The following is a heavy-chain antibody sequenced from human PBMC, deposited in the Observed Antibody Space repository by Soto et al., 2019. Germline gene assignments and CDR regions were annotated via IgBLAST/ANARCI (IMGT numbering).Heavy chain of an antibody. CDR3: AGGPRAIFGVVAGGNRDDY. V-gene: IGHV3-21*01. D-gene: IGHD3-3*01. J-gene: IGHJ4*02. CDR1: GFTFSSYS. Sequence: EVQLVESGGGLVKPGGSLRLSCAASGFTFSSYSMNWVRQAPGKGLEWVSSISSSSSYIYYADSVKGRFTISRDNAKNSLYLQMNSLRAEDTAVYYCAGGPRAIFGVVAGGNRDDYWGQGTLVTVSS. CDR2: ISSSSSYI.